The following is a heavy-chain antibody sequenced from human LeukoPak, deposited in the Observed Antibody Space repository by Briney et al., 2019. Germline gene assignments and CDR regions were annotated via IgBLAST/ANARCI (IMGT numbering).Heavy chain of an antibody. Sequence: SVKVSCKAFGGSFSRYAISWVRQAPGQGLEWMGGIIPIFGTANYAQKFQGRVAITADESTRTAYMELRTLRSEDTAIYYCARGSGETGGYYYVYWGRGTPVTVSS. CDR1: GGSFSRYA. CDR3: ARGSGETGGYYYVY. J-gene: IGHJ4*02. D-gene: IGHD3-22*01. CDR2: IIPIFGTA. V-gene: IGHV1-69*13.